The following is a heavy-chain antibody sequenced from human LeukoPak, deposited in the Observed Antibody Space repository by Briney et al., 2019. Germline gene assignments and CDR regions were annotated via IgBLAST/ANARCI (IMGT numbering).Heavy chain of an antibody. CDR1: GFTFSSYW. CDR3: ARSGAPTPDY. CDR2: IDSDGSST. Sequence: GGSLRLSCAASGFTFSSYWMHWVRQAPGKGLVWVSRIDSDGSSTIYADSVKGRFTVSRDNAKITLNLQMNSLRAEDTALYYCARSGAPTPDYWGQGTLVIVSP. V-gene: IGHV3-74*01. J-gene: IGHJ4*02. D-gene: IGHD2-15*01.